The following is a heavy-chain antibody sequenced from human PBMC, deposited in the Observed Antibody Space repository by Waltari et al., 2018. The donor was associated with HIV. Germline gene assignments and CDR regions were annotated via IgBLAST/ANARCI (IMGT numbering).Heavy chain of an antibody. Sequence: VQPVQSGTEVKKPGESLTISCKASGYRVTTYWLAWVRQRPGKGLEWMGIVYPGDSETRYSPSFEGQVTISVDKSIATAYLQWSSLKASDSAVYYCARPGLAYCGGDCYYHFWGQGTLVSVSS. D-gene: IGHD2-21*02. J-gene: IGHJ4*02. CDR2: VYPGDSET. CDR1: GYRVTTYW. CDR3: ARPGLAYCGGDCYYHF. V-gene: IGHV5-51*01.